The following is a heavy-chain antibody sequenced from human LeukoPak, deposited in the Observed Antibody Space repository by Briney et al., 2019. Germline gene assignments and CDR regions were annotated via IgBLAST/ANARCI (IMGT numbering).Heavy chain of an antibody. J-gene: IGHJ5*02. CDR3: ARHNSRAFDP. V-gene: IGHV3-66*04. D-gene: IGHD2/OR15-2a*01. CDR2: IYSGGTT. Sequence: GGSLRLSCAASGFSVRNNYMTWVRQAPGKGLEWVSIIYSGGTTYYADSMKGRFTISRDNAKNSLYLQMNSLRAEDTAVYYCARHNSRAFDPWGQGTLVTVSS. CDR1: GFSVRNNY.